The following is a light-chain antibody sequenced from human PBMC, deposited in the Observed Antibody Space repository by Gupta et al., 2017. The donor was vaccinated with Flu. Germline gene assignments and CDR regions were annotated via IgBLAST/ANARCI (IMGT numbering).Light chain of an antibody. Sequence: DIQMTQSPSSLSASVGDRVTITCRDSQSISSWLAWYRQKPGKAPKLLIYPASTLESGVPSRFSGSGSGTEFTLTISSLQPDDFATYYCQQEDTYPWTFGQGTRVDIK. J-gene: IGKJ1*01. CDR2: PAS. CDR1: QSISSW. V-gene: IGKV1-5*03. CDR3: QQEDTYPWT.